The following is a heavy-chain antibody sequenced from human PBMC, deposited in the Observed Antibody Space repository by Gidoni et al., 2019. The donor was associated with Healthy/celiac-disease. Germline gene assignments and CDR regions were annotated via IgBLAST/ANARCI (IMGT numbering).Heavy chain of an antibody. Sequence: QVQLVESGGGVVQPGRSLRLSCAASGFTFSSYGMHWVRQAPGKGLEWVAVISYDGSNKYYADSVKGRFTISRDNSKNTLYLQMNSLRAEDTAVYYCAKDRAYCTNGVCSFFDYWGQGTLVTVSS. D-gene: IGHD2-8*01. CDR1: GFTFSSYG. CDR2: ISYDGSNK. V-gene: IGHV3-30*18. J-gene: IGHJ4*02. CDR3: AKDRAYCTNGVCSFFDY.